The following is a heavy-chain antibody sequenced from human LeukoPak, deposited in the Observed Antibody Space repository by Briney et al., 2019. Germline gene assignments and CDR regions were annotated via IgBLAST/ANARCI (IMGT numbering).Heavy chain of an antibody. Sequence: PSVKLSCKASGGTFSSYAISWVRHAPGQGLERMGRIIPILGIANNAQKFQGRVTITADKSTSTAYMELSSLRSEDTDVYYCAGDDGVEMATGGWGQGTLVTVSS. CDR3: AGDDGVEMATGG. J-gene: IGHJ4*02. CDR1: GGTFSSYA. CDR2: IIPILGIA. V-gene: IGHV1-69*04. D-gene: IGHD5-24*01.